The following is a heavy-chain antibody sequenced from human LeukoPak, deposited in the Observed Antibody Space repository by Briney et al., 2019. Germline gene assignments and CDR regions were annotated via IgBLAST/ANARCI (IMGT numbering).Heavy chain of an antibody. Sequence: PSETLSLTGTVSGGSITNYYWSWIRQPPGKGLEWIGYIYHTESTDYNPSLKSRVSISVDMSKNQFFLLLSSVTAADTALYYCARDRVHSDNSGYYFDIWGQGTMVTVSS. CDR2: IYHTEST. J-gene: IGHJ3*02. D-gene: IGHD3-22*01. CDR3: ARDRVHSDNSGYYFDI. V-gene: IGHV4-59*01. CDR1: GGSITNYY.